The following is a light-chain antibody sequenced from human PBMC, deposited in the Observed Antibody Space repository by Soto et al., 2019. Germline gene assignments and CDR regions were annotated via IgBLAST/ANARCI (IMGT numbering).Light chain of an antibody. CDR1: QGISNY. J-gene: IGKJ4*01. CDR3: HKYNSAPLT. CDR2: ASS. Sequence: DIQMTQSPSSLSASVGDRVTITCRASQGISNYLAWYQQKPGEVPKVLIYASSTLQSGVPSRFSGSGSETDFTLAISSLQPEDVATYYCHKYNSAPLTFGGGTKVEIK. V-gene: IGKV1-27*01.